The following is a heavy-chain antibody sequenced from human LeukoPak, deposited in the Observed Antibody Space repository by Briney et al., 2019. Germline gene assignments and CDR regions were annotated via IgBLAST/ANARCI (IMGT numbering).Heavy chain of an antibody. D-gene: IGHD6-19*01. V-gene: IGHV4-34*01. CDR1: GGSFSGYY. CDR2: INHSGST. J-gene: IGHJ3*02. Sequence: PSETLSLTCAVYGGSFSGYYWSWIRQPPGKGLEWIGEINHSGSTNYNPSLKSRVTISVDTSKNHFSLKLSSVTAADTAVYYCARQYSSGYYRGAFDIWGQGTMVTVSS. CDR3: ARQYSSGYYRGAFDI.